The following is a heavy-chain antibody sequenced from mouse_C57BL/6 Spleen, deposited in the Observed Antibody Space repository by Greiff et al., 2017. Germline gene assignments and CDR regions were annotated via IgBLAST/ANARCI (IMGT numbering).Heavy chain of an antibody. J-gene: IGHJ2*01. Sequence: QVQLKQPGAELVKPGASVKLSCKASGYTFTSYWMHWVKQRPGQGLEWIGMIHPNSGSTNYNEKFKSKATLTVDKSSSTAYMQLSSLTSEDSAVYYCARNGALWGDYWGQGTTLTVSS. CDR1: GYTFTSYW. CDR2: IHPNSGST. CDR3: ARNGALWGDY. D-gene: IGHD1-1*02. V-gene: IGHV1-64*01.